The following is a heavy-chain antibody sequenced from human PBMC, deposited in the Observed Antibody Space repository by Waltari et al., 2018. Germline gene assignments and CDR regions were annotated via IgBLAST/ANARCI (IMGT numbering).Heavy chain of an antibody. Sequence: QVQLQQWGAGLLKPSETLSLTCAVYGGSFSGYYWSWIRQPPGKGLEWIGEINHSGSTNYKPSLKSRVTISVETSKNQFSLKLSSVTAADTAVDYCARSTRIEGVDGAGNFDYWGQGTLVTVSS. CDR2: INHSGST. CDR3: ARSTRIEGVDGAGNFDY. J-gene: IGHJ4*02. CDR1: GGSFSGYY. D-gene: IGHD3-10*01. V-gene: IGHV4-34*01.